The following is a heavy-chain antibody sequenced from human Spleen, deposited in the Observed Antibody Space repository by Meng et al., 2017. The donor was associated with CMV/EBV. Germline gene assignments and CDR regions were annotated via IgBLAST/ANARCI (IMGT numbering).Heavy chain of an antibody. Sequence: SGFTFSTYGMHWVRQAPGKGLDWVAFIRYDGSHKDYVDSVKGRFTISRDNSKNTLYLQMNSLRAEDTAVYYCARDLFDAGTTANFDYWGQGTLVTVSS. CDR1: GFTFSTYG. CDR3: ARDLFDAGTTANFDY. J-gene: IGHJ4*02. V-gene: IGHV3-30*02. D-gene: IGHD1-7*01. CDR2: IRYDGSHK.